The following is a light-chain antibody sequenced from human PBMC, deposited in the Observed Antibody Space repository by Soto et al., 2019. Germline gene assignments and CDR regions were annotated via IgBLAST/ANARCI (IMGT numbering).Light chain of an antibody. V-gene: IGLV2-14*01. Sequence: QSALTQPASVSGSPGQSITISCTGTSSDIGAYSSVSWYQQHPGKVPKLMIYAVSNRPSGVSNRFSGSKSGNTASLTISGLQAEDEADYYCSAYTNSNTWVFGGGTQLTVL. CDR2: AVS. CDR1: SSDIGAYSS. J-gene: IGLJ3*02. CDR3: SAYTNSNTWV.